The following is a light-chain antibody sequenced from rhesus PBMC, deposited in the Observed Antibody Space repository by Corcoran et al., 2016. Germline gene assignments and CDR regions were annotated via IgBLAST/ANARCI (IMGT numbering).Light chain of an antibody. Sequence: DIVMTQTPLSLPVTPGEPASISCRSSQSLRHSNGYTYLFWYLQKPGQSTQLLIYLGSNRASGVPDRVSGRGSGTDFTLKISRVEADDVGVYYCLQDIQLPFSFGQGTKVEIK. V-gene: IGKV2-91*01. CDR1: QSLRHSNGYTY. CDR3: LQDIQLPFS. J-gene: IGKJ2*01. CDR2: LGS.